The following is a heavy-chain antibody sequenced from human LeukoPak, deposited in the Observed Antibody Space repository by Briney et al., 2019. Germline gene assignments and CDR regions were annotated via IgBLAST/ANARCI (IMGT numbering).Heavy chain of an antibody. CDR1: GYTFTGYY. Sequence: ASVKVSCKASGYTFTGYYMHWARQAPGQGLEWMGRINPNSGGTNYAQKFQGRVTMTRDTSISTAYMELSRLRTDDTAVYYCAREVQWKAGYYYYYGMDVWGQGTTVTVSS. V-gene: IGHV1-2*06. CDR3: AREVQWKAGYYYYYGMDV. CDR2: INPNSGGT. D-gene: IGHD6-19*01. J-gene: IGHJ6*02.